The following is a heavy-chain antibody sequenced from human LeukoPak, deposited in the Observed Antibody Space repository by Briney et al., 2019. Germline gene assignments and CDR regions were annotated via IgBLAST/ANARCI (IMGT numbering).Heavy chain of an antibody. CDR1: GFTFSNYA. Sequence: GGPLRLSCAASGFTFSNYAMSWVRQAPGKGMEWVAAISGTGNTKYHADSVKGRFTISRDNSKNTLYPQLSSLRAEDTAVYYCARSSNQVAFDIWGQGTMVTVSS. CDR2: ISGTGNTK. V-gene: IGHV3-23*01. J-gene: IGHJ3*02. CDR3: ARSSNQVAFDI.